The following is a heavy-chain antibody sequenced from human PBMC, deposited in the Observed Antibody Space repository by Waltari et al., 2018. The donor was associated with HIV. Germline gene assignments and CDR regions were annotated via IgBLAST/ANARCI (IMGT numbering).Heavy chain of an antibody. J-gene: IGHJ4*02. CDR3: ARHHREVVAAPWEWQY. V-gene: IGHV5-51*01. D-gene: IGHD1-26*01. CDR1: GYTLTMQW. CDR2: LCPGDSDT. Sequence: EVQLVQSGAEVKKPGAALKISCKGSGYTLTMQWIVWVRQMPGKGLEWMGILCPGDSDTRDSPSFQGHGTISADKSTSTVYLHWSSLKASDTAMYVCARHHREVVAAPWEWQYWGQGTLVTVSP.